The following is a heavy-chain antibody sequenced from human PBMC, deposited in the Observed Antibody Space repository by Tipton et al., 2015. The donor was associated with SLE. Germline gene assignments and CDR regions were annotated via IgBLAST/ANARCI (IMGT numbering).Heavy chain of an antibody. D-gene: IGHD6-13*01. CDR3: ARSGRQQQLASPLYFDY. CDR2: FYYSGST. J-gene: IGHJ4*02. V-gene: IGHV4-39*01. CDR1: GGSISSSSYY. Sequence: TLSLTCTVSGGSISSSSYYWGWIRQPPGKGLEWIGNFYYSGSTYYNPSLKSRVTISVDTSKNQFSLKLSSVTAADTAVYYCARSGRQQQLASPLYFDYWGQGTLVTVSS.